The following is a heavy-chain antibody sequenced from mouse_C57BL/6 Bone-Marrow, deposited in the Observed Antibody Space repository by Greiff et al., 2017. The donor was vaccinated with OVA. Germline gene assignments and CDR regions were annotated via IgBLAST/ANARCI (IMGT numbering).Heavy chain of an antibody. V-gene: IGHV1-75*01. CDR3: ARPFYYGSSYGYFDV. CDR2: IFPGSGST. D-gene: IGHD1-1*01. J-gene: IGHJ1*03. Sequence: QVQLQQSGPELVKPGASVKLSCKASGYTFTDYYINWVKQRPGQGLEWIGWIFPGSGSTYYNEKFKGKATLTVDKSSSTAYMLLSSLTSEDSAVYFYARPFYYGSSYGYFDVWGTGTTVTVSS. CDR1: GYTFTDYY.